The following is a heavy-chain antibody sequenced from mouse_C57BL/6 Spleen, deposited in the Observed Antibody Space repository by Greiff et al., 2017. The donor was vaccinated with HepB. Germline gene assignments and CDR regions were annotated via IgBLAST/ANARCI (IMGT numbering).Heavy chain of an antibody. CDR1: GFTFSSYA. V-gene: IGHV5-9-1*02. D-gene: IGHD2-5*01. Sequence: EVKLVESGEGLVKPGGSLKLSCAASGFTFSSYAMSWVRQTPEKRLEWVAYISSGGDYIYYADTVKGRFTISRDNARNTLYLQMSSLKSEDTAMYYCTRDRNDSNYVGYAMDYWGQGTSVTVSS. CDR2: ISSGGDYI. J-gene: IGHJ4*01. CDR3: TRDRNDSNYVGYAMDY.